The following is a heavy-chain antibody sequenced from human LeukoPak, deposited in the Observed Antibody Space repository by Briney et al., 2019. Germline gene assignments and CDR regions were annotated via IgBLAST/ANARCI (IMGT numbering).Heavy chain of an antibody. Sequence: ASVKVSCKASGYTFTSYYMHWVRQAPGQGLEWMGIINPSGGSTSYAQKFQGRVTMTRDTSTSTVYMELSSLRSEDTAVYYCAREGDIVVVPAAMKIHGPFDIWGQGTMVTVSS. CDR3: AREGDIVVVPAAMKIHGPFDI. D-gene: IGHD2-2*01. V-gene: IGHV1-46*03. J-gene: IGHJ3*02. CDR1: GYTFTSYY. CDR2: INPSGGST.